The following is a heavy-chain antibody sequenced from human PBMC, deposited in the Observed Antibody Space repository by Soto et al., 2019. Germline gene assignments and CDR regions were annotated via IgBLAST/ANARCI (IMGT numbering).Heavy chain of an antibody. CDR1: GYSISSSNW. J-gene: IGHJ3*02. Sequence: QVQLQESGPGLVKPSDTLSLTCAVSGYSISSSNWWGWIRQPPGKGLEWIGYIYYRGSTDYNPSLKRRVTMSVDPSKTQFSLKLISVTAVDTAVYYCARGVRLDAFDIWGQGTMVTVSS. CDR2: IYYRGST. V-gene: IGHV4-28*03. CDR3: ARGVRLDAFDI. D-gene: IGHD3-10*01.